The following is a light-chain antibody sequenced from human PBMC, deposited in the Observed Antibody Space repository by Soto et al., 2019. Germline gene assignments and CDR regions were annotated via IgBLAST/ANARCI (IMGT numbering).Light chain of an antibody. Sequence: EIVLTQSPATLSLSPGERATLSCRASQSVSTYLAWYQQRPGQPPRLLIYDASSRATGIPASFSGSGSGTDFTLSISSLETKDFAVYDGQHRSNWSIVTYGPGTRVDV. CDR2: DAS. CDR1: QSVSTY. CDR3: QHRSNWSIVT. J-gene: IGKJ3*01. V-gene: IGKV3-11*01.